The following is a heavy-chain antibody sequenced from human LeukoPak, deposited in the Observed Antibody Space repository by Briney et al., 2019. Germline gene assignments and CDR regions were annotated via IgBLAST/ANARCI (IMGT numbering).Heavy chain of an antibody. D-gene: IGHD1-26*01. Sequence: GGSLRLSCAASGFTFSSYGMHWVRQAPGKGLEWVTFIRYDGSDTYYADSVKGRFTISRDNSKNTLFLQMNSLRAEDTAVYYCAKDDGTYRNFNFWGHGTMVTVSS. V-gene: IGHV3-30*02. CDR1: GFTFSSYG. CDR3: AKDDGTYRNFNF. J-gene: IGHJ3*01. CDR2: IRYDGSDT.